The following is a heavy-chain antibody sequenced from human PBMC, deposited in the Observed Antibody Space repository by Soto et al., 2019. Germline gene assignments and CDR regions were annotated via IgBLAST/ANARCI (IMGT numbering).Heavy chain of an antibody. CDR1: GGSISSNINY. V-gene: IGHV4-39*07. J-gene: IGHJ6*02. Sequence: SDTLSLTSTVSGGSISSNINYWGWIRQPPGKGLEWIGSIYYSGSTYYNPSLKSRVTISVDTSKNQFSLKLSSVTAADTAVYYCARDKLEPYDDYYYYYGMDVWGQGTTVT. CDR3: ARDKLEPYDDYYYYYGMDV. D-gene: IGHD1-1*01. CDR2: IYYSGST.